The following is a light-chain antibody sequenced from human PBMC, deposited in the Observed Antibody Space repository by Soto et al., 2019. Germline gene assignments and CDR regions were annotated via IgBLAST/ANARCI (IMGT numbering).Light chain of an antibody. V-gene: IGKV1-5*01. CDR3: KQYYSYWT. CDR2: DAS. J-gene: IGKJ1*01. CDR1: QSIGRW. Sequence: DIPTTQSPSTLAASVGDTVTVPCRASQSIGRWLAWYQQQPGKAPKLLIFDASTLENGVPARFSGSGSGPEFSLTISSLQPDDFATYYCKQYYSYWTVGQGTKVDIK.